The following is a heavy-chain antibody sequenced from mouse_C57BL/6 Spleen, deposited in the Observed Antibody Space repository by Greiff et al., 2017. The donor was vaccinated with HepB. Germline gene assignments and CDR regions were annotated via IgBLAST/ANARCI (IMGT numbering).Heavy chain of an antibody. CDR1: GFTFSDAW. J-gene: IGHJ1*03. Sequence: EVKLVESGGGLVQPGGSMKLSCAASGFTFSDAWMDWVRQSPEKGLEWVAEIRNKANNHATYYAESVKGRFTISRDDSKSSVYLQMNSLRAEDTGIYYCTRYDGIWWYFDVWGTGTTVTVSS. V-gene: IGHV6-6*01. CDR2: IRNKANNHAT. D-gene: IGHD2-12*01. CDR3: TRYDGIWWYFDV.